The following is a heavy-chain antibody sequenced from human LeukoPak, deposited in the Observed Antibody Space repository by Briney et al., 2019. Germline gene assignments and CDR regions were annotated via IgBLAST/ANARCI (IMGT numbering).Heavy chain of an antibody. CDR1: GGSISSTSYY. J-gene: IGHJ4*02. CDR3: ARTYTIFGLVHDY. CDR2: IYYIGST. Sequence: SETLSLTCTVSGGSISSTSYYWGWIRQPPGKGLEWIGSIYYIGSTYYNPSLKSRVTISVDTSKTQFSLRLSSVTAADTAVYYCARTYTIFGLVHDYWGQGTLVTVSS. V-gene: IGHV4-39*07. D-gene: IGHD3-3*01.